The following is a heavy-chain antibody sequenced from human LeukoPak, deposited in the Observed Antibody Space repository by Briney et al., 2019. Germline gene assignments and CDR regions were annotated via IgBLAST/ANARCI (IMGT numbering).Heavy chain of an antibody. CDR2: INTDGSST. Sequence: PGGSLRLSCAASGFTFSNYWMHWVRQAPGKGLVWVSRINTDGSSTSYADSVKGRFTISRGNAKNTLYLQMNSLRAEDTAVYYCARDSLYCSSTSCEAFDIWGQGTMVTVSS. J-gene: IGHJ3*02. V-gene: IGHV3-74*01. CDR1: GFTFSNYW. CDR3: ARDSLYCSSTSCEAFDI. D-gene: IGHD2-2*01.